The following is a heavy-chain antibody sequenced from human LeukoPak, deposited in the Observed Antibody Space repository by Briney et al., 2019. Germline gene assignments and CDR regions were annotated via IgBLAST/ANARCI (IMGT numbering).Heavy chain of an antibody. V-gene: IGHV3-23*01. CDR3: AKDSLDSGSYFEFDY. Sequence: GGSLRLSCAASGFTFSSYAMSWVRQAPGKGLEWVSAISGSGGSTYYAGSVKGRFTISRDNSKNTLYLQMNSLRAEDTAVYYCAKDSLDSGSYFEFDYWGQGTLVTVSS. CDR2: ISGSGGST. D-gene: IGHD1-26*01. CDR1: GFTFSSYA. J-gene: IGHJ4*02.